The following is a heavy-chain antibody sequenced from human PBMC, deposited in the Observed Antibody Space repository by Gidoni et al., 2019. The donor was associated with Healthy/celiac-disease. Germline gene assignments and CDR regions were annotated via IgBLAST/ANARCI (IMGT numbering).Heavy chain of an antibody. Sequence: QVQLQQWGAGLLKPSETLSLTCAVYGGSFSGYYWSWIRQPPGKGLEWIGEINHSGSTNYNPSLKSRVTISVDTSKNQFSLKLSSVTAADTAVYYCARLDRWDAFDIWGQGTMVTVSS. CDR2: INHSGST. CDR1: GGSFSGYY. V-gene: IGHV4-34*01. CDR3: ARLDRWDAFDI. D-gene: IGHD1-1*01. J-gene: IGHJ3*02.